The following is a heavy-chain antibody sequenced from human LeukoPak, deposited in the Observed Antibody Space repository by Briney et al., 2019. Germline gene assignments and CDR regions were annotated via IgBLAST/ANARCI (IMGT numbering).Heavy chain of an antibody. V-gene: IGHV3-48*04. CDR2: ISSSGSTI. CDR3: ARGDTLWLSFDY. Sequence: GGSLRLSCAASGFTFSSYSMNWVRQAPGKGLEWVSYISSSGSTIYYVDSVKGRFTISRDNAKNSLYLQMNSLRVEDTAVYYCARGDTLWLSFDYWGQGTLVTVSS. D-gene: IGHD2/OR15-2a*01. J-gene: IGHJ4*02. CDR1: GFTFSSYS.